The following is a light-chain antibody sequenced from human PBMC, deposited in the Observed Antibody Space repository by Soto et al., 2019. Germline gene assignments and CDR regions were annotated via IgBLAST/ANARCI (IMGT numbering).Light chain of an antibody. J-gene: IGKJ1*01. Sequence: EIVLTQSPGTLSLSPGERATLSCRASQSVDSNYLAWYQQKPGQAPRLLIYGVSSRVTGIPDRFSGSGSGTDFTLSISRLEPEDFAVYYCQQYSSLWTFGQGTKVDIK. CDR3: QQYSSLWT. CDR1: QSVDSNY. CDR2: GVS. V-gene: IGKV3-20*01.